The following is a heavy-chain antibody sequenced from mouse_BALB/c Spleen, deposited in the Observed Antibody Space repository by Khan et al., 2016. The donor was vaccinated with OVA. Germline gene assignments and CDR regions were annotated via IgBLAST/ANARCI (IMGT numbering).Heavy chain of an antibody. J-gene: IGHJ3*01. CDR3: VRDGAYHRNDGWFAY. CDR1: GYTFTSYT. CDR2: INPSNGYT. D-gene: IGHD2-14*01. Sequence: QVRLQQSGAELARPGASAKMSCKASGYTFTSYTIHWIKKRPGQGLEWIGYINPSNGYTNYNQKFKDKATLTTDKSSTTAYLQLSSLTSDDSAVYNCVRDGAYHRNDGWFAYWGQGTLVTVSA. V-gene: IGHV1-4*01.